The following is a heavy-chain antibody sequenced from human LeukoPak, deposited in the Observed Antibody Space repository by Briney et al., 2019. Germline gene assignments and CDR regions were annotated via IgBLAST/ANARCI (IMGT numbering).Heavy chain of an antibody. CDR2: ISWNSGRI. Sequence: GRSLRLSCAASGFTFDDYAMHWVRQAPGKGLEWVSGISWNSGRIGYADSVKGRFTISRDNAKNSLYLQMNSLRPEDMALYYCAKAIGTSDYYYMHVWGKGTTVTVSS. J-gene: IGHJ6*03. CDR1: GFTFDDYA. D-gene: IGHD1-1*01. V-gene: IGHV3-9*03. CDR3: AKAIGTSDYYYMHV.